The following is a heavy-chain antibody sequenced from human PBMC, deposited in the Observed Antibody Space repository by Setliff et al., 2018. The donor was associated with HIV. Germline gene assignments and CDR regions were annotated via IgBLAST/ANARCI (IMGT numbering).Heavy chain of an antibody. CDR1: GFTFSSYW. CDR2: IKQDGSEK. J-gene: IGHJ4*02. Sequence: LRLSCAASGFTFSSYWMSWVRQAPGKGLEWVANIKQDGSEKYVDSVKGRFTISRDNAKNSLYLQMNSLRAEDTAVYYCARDPNGGYGDYFDYWGQGTLVTVSS. D-gene: IGHD4-17*01. CDR3: ARDPNGGYGDYFDY. V-gene: IGHV3-7*01.